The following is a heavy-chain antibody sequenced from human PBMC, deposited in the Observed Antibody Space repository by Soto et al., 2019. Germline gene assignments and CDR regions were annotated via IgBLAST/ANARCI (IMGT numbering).Heavy chain of an antibody. V-gene: IGHV4-30-2*01. J-gene: IGHJ6*02. D-gene: IGHD2-2*01. CDR3: ARLHLYCISSSCHGHYAMDV. CDR1: GGSISSGGYS. CDR2: MYHSGST. Sequence: SETLSLTCAVSGGSISSGGYSWSWIRQPPGKGLEWIGYMYHSGSTYYNPSLKSRVTISIDRSKNQFSLKLSSVTAADTAVYYCARLHLYCISSSCHGHYAMDVWGQGTTVTVSS.